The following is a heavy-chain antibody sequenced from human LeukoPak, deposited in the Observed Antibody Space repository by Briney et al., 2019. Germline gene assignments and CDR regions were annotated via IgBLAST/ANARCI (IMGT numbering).Heavy chain of an antibody. CDR2: IYYSGST. Sequence: SETLSLTCTVSGGSISSGGYYWSWIRQHPGKGLEWIGYIYYSGSTYYNPSLKSRVTISVDTSKNQFSLKLSSVTAADTAVYYCARGYSSSGIFEYWGQGTLVTVSS. D-gene: IGHD6-13*01. J-gene: IGHJ4*02. CDR1: GGSISSGGYY. V-gene: IGHV4-31*03. CDR3: ARGYSSSGIFEY.